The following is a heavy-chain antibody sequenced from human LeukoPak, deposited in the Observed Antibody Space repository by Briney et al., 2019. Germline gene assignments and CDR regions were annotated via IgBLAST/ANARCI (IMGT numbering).Heavy chain of an antibody. Sequence: PGGSLRLSCAASGFTFDDYAMHWVRQAPGKGLEWVSLISVYGGSTYYADSVKGRFTISRDNSKNSLYLQMNSLRTEDTALYYCAKDKDPIGPRVFGVVLYFDYWGQGTLVTVSS. CDR3: AKDKDPIGPRVFGVVLYFDY. V-gene: IGHV3-43*02. CDR1: GFTFDDYA. J-gene: IGHJ4*02. CDR2: ISVYGGST. D-gene: IGHD3-3*01.